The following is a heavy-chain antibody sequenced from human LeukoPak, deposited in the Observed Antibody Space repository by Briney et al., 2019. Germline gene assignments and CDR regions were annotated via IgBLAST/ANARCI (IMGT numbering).Heavy chain of an antibody. V-gene: IGHV3-7*01. CDR1: GFTFSSSW. CDR3: ARSQQLATPGMDV. Sequence: GGSLRLSCATSGFTFSSSWMSWVRQAPGKGLECVANIKEDGREKYYVDSVKGRFTISRDNAKNSLYLQMSSLRAEDTAVYYCARSQQLATPGMDVWGQGTTVTVSS. CDR2: IKEDGREK. J-gene: IGHJ6*02. D-gene: IGHD6-13*01.